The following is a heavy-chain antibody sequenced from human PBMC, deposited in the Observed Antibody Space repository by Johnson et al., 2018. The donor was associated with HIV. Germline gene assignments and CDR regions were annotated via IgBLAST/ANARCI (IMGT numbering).Heavy chain of an antibody. D-gene: IGHD6-19*01. V-gene: IGHV3-23*04. CDR2: ASGSGGTT. CDR3: AKVNALAGRPDAFDV. Sequence: VQLVESGGGLVPPGGSLRLSCAASGFTFSSYAVSWVRQAPGKGLEWVSGASGSGGTTYYADSVKGRFTISRDNARDTLYLQMHRLRAEDTAVYYRAKVNALAGRPDAFDVWGQGTLVIVSS. CDR1: GFTFSSYA. J-gene: IGHJ3*01.